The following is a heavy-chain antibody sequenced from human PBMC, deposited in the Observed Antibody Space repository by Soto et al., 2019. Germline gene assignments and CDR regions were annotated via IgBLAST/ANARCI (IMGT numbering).Heavy chain of an antibody. CDR2: INPSGGST. V-gene: IGHV1-46*01. D-gene: IGHD6-13*01. Sequence: ASVKVSCKASGYTFTIYYMHGVLQSPLQWLEWMGIINPSGGSTSYAQKFQGRVTMTRDTSTSTVYMELSSLRSEDTAVYYCAREISPGIAAAGTGFDYWGQGTLVTVSS. CDR1: GYTFTIYY. CDR3: AREISPGIAAAGTGFDY. J-gene: IGHJ4*02.